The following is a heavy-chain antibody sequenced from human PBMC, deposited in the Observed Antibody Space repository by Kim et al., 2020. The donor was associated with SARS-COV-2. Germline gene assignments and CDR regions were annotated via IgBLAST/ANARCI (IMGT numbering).Heavy chain of an antibody. CDR3: ARPVRGARHDAFDI. D-gene: IGHD3-10*02. V-gene: IGHV4-39*02. J-gene: IGHJ3*02. Sequence: SETLSLTCTVSGGSIGSNNYYWGWIRQPPGKTLEWIGSVHDSGVTDYSPSLKSRVTISLDTPNNHFSRKLTSVTAADTAVYYCARPVRGARHDAFDIWGQGTVVTVSS. CDR2: VHDSGVT. CDR1: GGSIGSNNYY.